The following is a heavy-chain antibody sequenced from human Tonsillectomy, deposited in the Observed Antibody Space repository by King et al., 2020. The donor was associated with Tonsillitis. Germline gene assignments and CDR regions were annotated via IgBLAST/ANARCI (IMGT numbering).Heavy chain of an antibody. V-gene: IGHV4-59*01. CDR2: CYYSGST. CDR3: AREGWQNNPDAFDI. CDR1: VGSISSDY. Sequence: VQLQESGPGLVKPSETLSLTCTVSVGSISSDYWSWIRHPPGKGLEWIGLCYYSGSTIYNPSLKSRCTISVDTSKNQFSLKLSSVTAADTAVYYCAREGWQNNPDAFDIWGQGTMVTVSS. J-gene: IGHJ3*02. D-gene: IGHD1-14*01.